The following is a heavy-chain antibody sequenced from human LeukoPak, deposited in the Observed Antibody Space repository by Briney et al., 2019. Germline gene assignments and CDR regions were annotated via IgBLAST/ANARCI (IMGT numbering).Heavy chain of an antibody. CDR1: GFTFNSFW. D-gene: IGHD4-17*01. CDR3: ARASRGETTFL. J-gene: IGHJ4*02. CDR2: IKQDGSEK. Sequence: SGGALILSCSASGFTFNSFWMSWVRQAPGKGLGWVASIKQDGSEKSYVGSVKGRFTMSRDNAENSLYLQMNNLKAEDTAVYYWARASRGETTFLWGQGTLVTVSS. V-gene: IGHV3-7*01.